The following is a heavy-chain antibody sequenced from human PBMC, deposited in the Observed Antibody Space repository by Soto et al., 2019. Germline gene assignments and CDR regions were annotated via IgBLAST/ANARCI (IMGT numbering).Heavy chain of an antibody. D-gene: IGHD2-15*01. V-gene: IGHV1-2*04. CDR3: ARVGSGRSYYFDY. CDR2: INPNSGGT. CDR1: GYTFTGYY. Sequence: QVQLVQSGAEVKKPGASVKVSCKASGYTFTGYYMHWVRQAPGQGLEWMGWINPNSGGTNYAQKFQGWVNMTRDTSMSTAYMELSRLRSDDTAVYYCARVGSGRSYYFDYWGQGPLVTVSS. J-gene: IGHJ4*02.